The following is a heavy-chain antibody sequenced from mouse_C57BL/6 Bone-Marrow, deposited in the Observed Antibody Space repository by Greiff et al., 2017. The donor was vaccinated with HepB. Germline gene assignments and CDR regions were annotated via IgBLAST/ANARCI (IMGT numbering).Heavy chain of an antibody. CDR3: ARVIYDGYHIFFLYYYAMDY. CDR2: ISDGGSYT. D-gene: IGHD2-3*01. V-gene: IGHV5-4*03. Sequence: EVKLVESGGGLVKPGGSLKLSCAASGFTFSSYAMSWVRQTPEKRLEWVATISDGGSYTYYPDNVKGRFTISRDNAKNNLYLQMSHLKSEDTAMYYCARVIYDGYHIFFLYYYAMDYWGQGTSVTVSS. J-gene: IGHJ4*01. CDR1: GFTFSSYA.